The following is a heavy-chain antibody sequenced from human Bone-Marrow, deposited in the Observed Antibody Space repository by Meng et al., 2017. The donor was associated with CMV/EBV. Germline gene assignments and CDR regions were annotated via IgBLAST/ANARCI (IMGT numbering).Heavy chain of an antibody. CDR2: IIPIFGTA. D-gene: IGHD6-6*01. CDR3: ARDPSPYSSSSYYYYGMDV. V-gene: IGHV1-69*05. CDR1: GGTFSSYA. J-gene: IGHJ6*02. Sequence: SVKVSCKASGGTFSSYASSWVRQAPGQGLEWMGGIIPIFGTANYAQKFQGRVTITTDESTSTAYTELSSRRSEDTAVYYCARDPSPYSSSSYYYYGMDVWGQGTTVTVSS.